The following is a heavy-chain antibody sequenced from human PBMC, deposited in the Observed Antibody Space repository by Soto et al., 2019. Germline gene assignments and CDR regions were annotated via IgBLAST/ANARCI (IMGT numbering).Heavy chain of an antibody. CDR2: IRSNTYGGTT. V-gene: IGHV3-49*03. CDR1: GFTFGDYA. CDR3: ARLTLDYYDSNLFSDY. Sequence: GGSLRLSCTTSGFTFGDYAMSWFRQAPGKGLEWVGYIRSNTYGGTTEYAASVKGRFTISRDDSKRVAHLQMNSLESEDTAVYYCARLTLDYYDSNLFSDYWGQGTLVTVSS. J-gene: IGHJ4*02. D-gene: IGHD3-22*01.